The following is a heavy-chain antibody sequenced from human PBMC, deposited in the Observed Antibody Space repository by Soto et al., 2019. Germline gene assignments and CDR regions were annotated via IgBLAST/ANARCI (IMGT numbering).Heavy chain of an antibody. J-gene: IGHJ4*02. CDR3: AKCHYAYSSGYPYYFDY. CDR2: ISGSGGST. Sequence: PGGSLRLSCAASGFTFSSYAMRWVRQAPGKGLEWVSGISGSGGSTYYADSVKGRFTISRDTSKNTLYLQMNSLRAEDTAVFYCAKCHYAYSSGYPYYFDYWGQGTQVTVSS. V-gene: IGHV3-23*01. CDR1: GFTFSSYA. D-gene: IGHD3-22*01.